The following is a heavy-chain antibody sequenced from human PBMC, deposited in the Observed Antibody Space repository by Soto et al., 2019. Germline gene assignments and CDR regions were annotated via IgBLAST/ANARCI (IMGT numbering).Heavy chain of an antibody. Sequence: ASVKVTCKVSGYSFTTYDINWVRQTTGQGLEWMGWMNPNSGNTGYAQKFQGRVTMTRSTSISTAYMELNSLRSEDTAVYYYASGLYCITSSCSRRCYNFGMDVGG. CDR3: ASGLYCITSSCSRRCYNFGMDV. CDR2: MNPNSGNT. J-gene: IGHJ6*01. CDR1: GYSFTTYD. D-gene: IGHD2-2*01. V-gene: IGHV1-8*01.